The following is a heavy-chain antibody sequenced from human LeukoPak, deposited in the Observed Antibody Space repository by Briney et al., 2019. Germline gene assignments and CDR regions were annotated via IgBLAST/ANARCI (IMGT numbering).Heavy chain of an antibody. Sequence: GGSLRLSCAASGFTFSSYGMHWVRQAPGKGLEWVAVIWYDGSNKYYADSVKGRFTISRDNSKNTLYLQMNSLRAEDTAVYYCARALSEDGYYYYGMDVWGQGTTVTVSS. J-gene: IGHJ6*02. CDR2: IWYDGSNK. V-gene: IGHV3-33*01. CDR1: GFTFSSYG. CDR3: ARALSEDGYYYYGMDV. D-gene: IGHD4-17*01.